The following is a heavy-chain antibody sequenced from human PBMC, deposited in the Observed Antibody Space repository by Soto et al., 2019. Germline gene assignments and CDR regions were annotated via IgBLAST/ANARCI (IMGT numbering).Heavy chain of an antibody. CDR3: ARTQGRSMLYYYYGMDV. D-gene: IGHD2-8*01. CDR1: GGSISSSSYY. CDR2: IYYSGST. J-gene: IGHJ6*02. V-gene: IGHV4-39*01. Sequence: PSLTCTVSGGSISSSSYYWGWIRQPPGKGLEWIGSIYYSGSTYYNPSLKSRVTISVDTSKNQFSLKLSSVTAADTAVYYCARTQGRSMLYYYYGMDVWGQGTTVTVSS.